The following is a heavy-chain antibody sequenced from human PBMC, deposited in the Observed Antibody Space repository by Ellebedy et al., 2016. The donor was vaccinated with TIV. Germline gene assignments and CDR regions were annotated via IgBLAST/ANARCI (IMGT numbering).Heavy chain of an antibody. CDR3: AAYLWGAIY. D-gene: IGHD2-21*01. V-gene: IGHV3-64*04. CDR2: INNNGGNT. J-gene: IGHJ4*02. CDR1: GFTFSHYA. Sequence: ETLSLTCATSGFTFSHYAMHWVRQAPGKGLEYVSAINNNGGNTYYAASVKGRFTISRDDSGNSIYLQMNSLRTEDTAVYYCAAYLWGAIYWGQGTLVTVSS.